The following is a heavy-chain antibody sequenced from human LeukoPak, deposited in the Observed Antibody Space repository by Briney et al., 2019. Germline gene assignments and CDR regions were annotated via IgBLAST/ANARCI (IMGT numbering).Heavy chain of an antibody. V-gene: IGHV4-59*01. D-gene: IGHD2-15*01. CDR2: VHYSGNT. Sequence: SETLSLTCTVSGASITAYYWSWLRQPPGKGLEWIGYVHYSGNTKYSSSLRSRVTTSVDTSRTQFSLKLNSVTAADTAVYYCARGVGCSGGTCYSVYWLDPWGQGTLVTVSS. CDR3: ARGVGCSGGTCYSVYWLDP. J-gene: IGHJ5*02. CDR1: GASITAYY.